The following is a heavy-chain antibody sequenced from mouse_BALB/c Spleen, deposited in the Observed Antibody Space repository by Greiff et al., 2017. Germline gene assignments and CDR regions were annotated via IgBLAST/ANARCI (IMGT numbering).Heavy chain of an antibody. Sequence: QVQLKQSGPGLVAPSQCLSISCTVSGFSLTSYGVHWVRQPPGKGLEWLGVIRAGGSTNYHSALMSRLSISKDNSKSQVFLKMNSLQTDDTAMYYCARDYYDSSYYFDYWGQGTTLTVSS. V-gene: IGHV2-9*02. D-gene: IGHD1-1*01. CDR3: ARDYYDSSYYFDY. J-gene: IGHJ2*01. CDR1: GFSLTSYG. CDR2: IRAGGST.